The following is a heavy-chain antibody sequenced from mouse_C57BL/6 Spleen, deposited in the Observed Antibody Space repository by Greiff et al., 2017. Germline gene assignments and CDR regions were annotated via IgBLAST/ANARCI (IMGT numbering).Heavy chain of an antibody. CDR1: GFSFNTYA. D-gene: IGHD2-3*01. Sequence: EVQGVESGGGLVQPKGSLKLSWAASGFSFNTYAMNWVRQAPGKGLEWVARIRSKSNNYATYYADSVKDRFTISRDDSESMLYLQMNNLKTEDTAMYYCVRHDVAMDYWGQGTSVTVSS. CDR2: IRSKSNNYAT. V-gene: IGHV10-1*01. J-gene: IGHJ4*01. CDR3: VRHDVAMDY.